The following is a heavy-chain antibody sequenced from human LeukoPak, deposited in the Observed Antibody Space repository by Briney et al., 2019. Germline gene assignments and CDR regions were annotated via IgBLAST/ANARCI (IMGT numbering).Heavy chain of an antibody. CDR3: ARGLRYFDWSLGYDY. CDR1: GYTFTSYG. V-gene: IGHV1-18*01. D-gene: IGHD3-9*01. Sequence: GASVKVSCKASGYTFTSYGISWVRQAPGQGREWMGWISAYNGNTNYAQKLQGRVTMTTDTSTSTAYMELRSLRSDDTAVYYCARGLRYFDWSLGYDYWGQGTLVTVSS. J-gene: IGHJ4*02. CDR2: ISAYNGNT.